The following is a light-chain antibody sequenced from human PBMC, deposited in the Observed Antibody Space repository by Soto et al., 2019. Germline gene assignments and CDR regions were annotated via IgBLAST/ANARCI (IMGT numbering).Light chain of an antibody. Sequence: EIVLTQSPATLSLSPGERATLSCRASQSVSSYLAWYQQKPGQAPRLIIYDESNRATGIPARLSGSGSGTDLNLTISRLEPEDFAVYYCQKRSNWPRTFGQGTKVDIK. CDR1: QSVSSY. CDR2: DES. CDR3: QKRSNWPRT. J-gene: IGKJ1*01. V-gene: IGKV3-11*01.